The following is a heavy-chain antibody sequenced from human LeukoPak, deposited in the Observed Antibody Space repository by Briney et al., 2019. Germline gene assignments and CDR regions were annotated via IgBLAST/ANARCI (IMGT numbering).Heavy chain of an antibody. CDR2: ISNRGSN. Sequence: SETLSLTCGVSGASVSSHVWIWIRQTPGMGLEWIGYISNRGSNGYNPSLRSRVTISVDAPKNEVSLNVRSVSAADTAVYYCAKDVSGTYYAFDAWGQGRTV. V-gene: IGHV4-59*02. J-gene: IGHJ3*01. CDR3: AKDVSGTYYAFDA. CDR1: GASVSSHV. D-gene: IGHD1-26*01.